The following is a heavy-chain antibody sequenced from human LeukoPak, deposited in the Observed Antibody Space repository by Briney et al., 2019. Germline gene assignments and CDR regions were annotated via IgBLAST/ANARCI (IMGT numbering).Heavy chain of an antibody. CDR1: GFRFSNCA. V-gene: IGHV3-23*01. Sequence: GGSVRLSCAACGFRFSNCAMNWARQARGKAPEWVSGINYGGEHTYYVDSVKGRFTISRDNSKNTLYLQVNSLRADDTALYYCAKAVGQWPTGYYGMDVWGQGTTVTVSS. CDR3: AKAVGQWPTGYYGMDV. D-gene: IGHD6-19*01. CDR2: INYGGEHT. J-gene: IGHJ6*02.